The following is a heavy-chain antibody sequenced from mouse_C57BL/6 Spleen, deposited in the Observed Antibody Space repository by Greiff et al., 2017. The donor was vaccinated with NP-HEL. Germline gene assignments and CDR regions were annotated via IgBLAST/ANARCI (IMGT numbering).Heavy chain of an antibody. V-gene: IGHV3-1*01. Sequence: EVKLMESGPGMVKPSQSLSLTCTVTGYSITSGYDWHWIRHFPGNKLEWMGYISYSGSTNYHPSLKSRISITHDTSKNHFFLKLNSVTTEDTATYYCARDPYYSNGGYFDVWGTGTTVTVSS. D-gene: IGHD2-5*01. CDR2: ISYSGST. CDR3: ARDPYYSNGGYFDV. J-gene: IGHJ1*03. CDR1: GYSITSGYD.